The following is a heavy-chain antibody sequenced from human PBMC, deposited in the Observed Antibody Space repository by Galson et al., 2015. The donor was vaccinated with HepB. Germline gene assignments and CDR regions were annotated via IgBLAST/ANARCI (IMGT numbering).Heavy chain of an antibody. CDR1: GFTFSSYA. CDR3: AKVGGGDWYAFDI. V-gene: IGHV3-23*01. D-gene: IGHD2-21*02. CDR2: ISGSGGST. J-gene: IGHJ3*02. Sequence: SLRLSCAASGFTFSSYAMSWVRQAPGKGLEWVSAISGSGGSTYYADSVKGRFTISRDNSKNTLYLQMNSLRAEDTAVYYCAKVGGGDWYAFDIWGQGTMVTVSS.